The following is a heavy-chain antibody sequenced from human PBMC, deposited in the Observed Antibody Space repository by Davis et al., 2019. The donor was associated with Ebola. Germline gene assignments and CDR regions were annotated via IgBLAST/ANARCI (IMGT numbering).Heavy chain of an antibody. CDR2: IIPILGIA. J-gene: IGHJ4*02. V-gene: IGHV1-69*02. CDR3: ARGRPWLWVATPVRFDS. D-gene: IGHD5-12*01. Sequence: AASVKVSCKASGGTFSSYTISWVRQAPGQGLEWMGRIIPILGIANYAQKFQDRVTITADESTNTAYMELSSLRSDDTAVYYCARGRPWLWVATPVRFDSWGLGTLVIVSS. CDR1: GGTFSSYT.